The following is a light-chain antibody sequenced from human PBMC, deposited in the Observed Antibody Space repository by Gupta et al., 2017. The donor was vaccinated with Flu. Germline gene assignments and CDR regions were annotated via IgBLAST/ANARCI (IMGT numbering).Light chain of an antibody. J-gene: IGKJ3*01. CDR3: HQSYSTLPFT. V-gene: IGKV1-39*01. CDR2: AAS. Sequence: DIQMNQSPSLLSAPVEDRVNITRRASQSISSYLNWYQQKPGKAPKLLIYAASSLQRGVPSRFRGSGTGTDFTLTLSSLQPEAFETSYCHQSYSTLPFTFGPGTKLDIK. CDR1: QSISSY.